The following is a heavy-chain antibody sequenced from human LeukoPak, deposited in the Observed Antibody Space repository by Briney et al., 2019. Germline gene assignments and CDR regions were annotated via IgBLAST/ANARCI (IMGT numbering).Heavy chain of an antibody. CDR2: IYSGGST. Sequence: GGSLRLSCAASGFTVSSNYMSWVRQAPGKGLEWVSVIYSGGSTYYSDSVKGRFTISRDNSKNTLYLQMNSPRAEDTAVYYCARGSIAAAVDYWGQGTLVTVSS. CDR1: GFTVSSNY. D-gene: IGHD6-13*01. CDR3: ARGSIAAAVDY. J-gene: IGHJ4*02. V-gene: IGHV3-53*01.